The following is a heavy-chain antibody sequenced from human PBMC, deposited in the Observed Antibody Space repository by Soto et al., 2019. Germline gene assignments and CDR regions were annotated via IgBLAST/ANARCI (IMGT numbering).Heavy chain of an antibody. CDR1: GFTFSSYW. CDR3: ARDPSYSSSWYRGYYFDY. V-gene: IGHV3-7*01. CDR2: IKQDGSEK. D-gene: IGHD6-13*01. J-gene: IGHJ4*02. Sequence: GGSLRLSCAASGFTFSSYWMSWVRQAPGKGLEWVANIKQDGSEKYYVDSVKGRFTISRDNAKNSLYLQMNSLRAEDTAVYYCARDPSYSSSWYRGYYFDYWGQGTLVTVSS.